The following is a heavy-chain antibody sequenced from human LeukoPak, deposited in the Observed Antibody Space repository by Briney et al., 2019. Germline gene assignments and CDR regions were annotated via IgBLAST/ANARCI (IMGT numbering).Heavy chain of an antibody. D-gene: IGHD5-12*01. V-gene: IGHV3-48*01. CDR2: ISSSSTI. J-gene: IGHJ4*02. CDR3: ARGEGYSGYDLIDY. CDR1: GFTFSSYS. Sequence: PGGSLRLSCAASGFTFSSYSMNWVRQAPGEGLEWVSYISSSSTIYYADSVKGRFTISRDNAKNSLYLQMNSLRAEDTAVYYCARGEGYSGYDLIDYWGQGTLVTVSS.